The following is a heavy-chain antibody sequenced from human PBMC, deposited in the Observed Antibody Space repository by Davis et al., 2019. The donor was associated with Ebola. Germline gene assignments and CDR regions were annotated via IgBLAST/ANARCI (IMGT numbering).Heavy chain of an antibody. V-gene: IGHV1-8*01. Sequence: ASVKVSCKASGYTFTSYDINWVRQATGQGLEWMGWMNPNSGNTGYAQKFQGRITMTRNTFMRTAYMELNGLTSEDTAVYYCARGSDGSSDLWGQGTLVTVSS. D-gene: IGHD6-6*01. CDR3: ARGSDGSSDL. CDR1: GYTFTSYD. CDR2: MNPNSGNT. J-gene: IGHJ4*02.